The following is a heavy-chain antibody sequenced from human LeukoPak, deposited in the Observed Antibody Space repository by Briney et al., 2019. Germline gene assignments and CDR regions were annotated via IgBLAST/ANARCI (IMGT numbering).Heavy chain of an antibody. D-gene: IGHD6-19*01. CDR1: GFTFSSYA. CDR3: ARDGMYSSGWYGGHDY. J-gene: IGHJ4*02. Sequence: GGSLRLSCAASGFTFSSYAMSWVRQAPGKGLEWVSAISGSGGSTYYADSVKGRFTISRDNSKNTLYLQMNSLRAEDTAVYYCARDGMYSSGWYGGHDYWGQGTLVTVSS. V-gene: IGHV3-23*01. CDR2: ISGSGGST.